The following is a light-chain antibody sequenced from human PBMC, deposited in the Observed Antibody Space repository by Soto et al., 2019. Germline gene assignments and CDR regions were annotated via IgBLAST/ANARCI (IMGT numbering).Light chain of an antibody. Sequence: EIVMTQSPATRSVSPGERATLSCRASQSVSSNLAWYQQKPGQAPRLLIYGASTRATGIPARFSGSGSGTEFTLTISSLQSEDFAVYYCQQYNNWLRTFGQGTKVEIK. CDR3: QQYNNWLRT. V-gene: IGKV3-15*01. CDR1: QSVSSN. J-gene: IGKJ1*01. CDR2: GAS.